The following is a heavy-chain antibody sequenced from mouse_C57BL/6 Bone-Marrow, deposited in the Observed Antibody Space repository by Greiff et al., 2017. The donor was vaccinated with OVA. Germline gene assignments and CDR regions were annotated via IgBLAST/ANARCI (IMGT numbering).Heavy chain of an antibody. Sequence: VQLQQSGPVLVKPGPSVNMSCKASGYTFTDYYMNWVKQSHGKSLEWIGVINPYNGGNSYNQKFKGMAKFTVDKSSSTVYMELNSLTSEDSAVYYCARGYYYGSRGSWFAYWGQGTLVTVSA. D-gene: IGHD1-1*01. CDR1: GYTFTDYY. J-gene: IGHJ3*01. CDR3: ARGYYYGSRGSWFAY. CDR2: INPYNGGN. V-gene: IGHV1-19*01.